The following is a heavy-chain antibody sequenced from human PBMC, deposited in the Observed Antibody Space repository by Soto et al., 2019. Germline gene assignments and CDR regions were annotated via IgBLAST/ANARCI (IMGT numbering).Heavy chain of an antibody. V-gene: IGHV5-51*01. CDR1: GYDFNTNW. D-gene: IGHD4-17*01. CDR2: MYPGDSDT. J-gene: IGHJ6*02. Sequence: GESLKISCRGSGYDFNTNWFGWVRQLPGRGLEWVGIMYPGDSDTRYNPSLQGHVTLSVDVTVSTAFLQWRSLETSDTGMYYCARHRGSNDYGDSYYYYYGMDVWGQGTTVTVSS. CDR3: ARHRGSNDYGDSYYYYYGMDV.